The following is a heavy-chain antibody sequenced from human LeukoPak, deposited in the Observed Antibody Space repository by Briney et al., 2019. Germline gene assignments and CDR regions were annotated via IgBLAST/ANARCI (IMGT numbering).Heavy chain of an antibody. V-gene: IGHV4-34*01. CDR1: GGSFSGYY. J-gene: IGHJ4*02. CDR3: ARTRGYMVRGVIIGYFDY. D-gene: IGHD3-10*01. CDR2: INHSGST. Sequence: SETLSLTCAVYGGSFSGYYWSWIRQPPGKGLEWIGEINHSGSTNYNPSLKSRVTISVDTSKNQFSLKLSSVTAADTAVYYCARTRGYMVRGVIIGYFDYWGQGTLVTVSS.